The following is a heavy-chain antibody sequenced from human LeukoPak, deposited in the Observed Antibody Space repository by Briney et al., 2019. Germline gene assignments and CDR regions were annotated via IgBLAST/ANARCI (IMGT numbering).Heavy chain of an antibody. Sequence: GASVKVSCKASGYTFTSYGISWVRQAPGQGLEWMGWISAYNGNTNYAQKLQGRVTMTRDTSTSTVYMELSSLRSEDTAVYYCARVGVFGGARYYFDYWGQGTLVTVSS. CDR3: ARVGVFGGARYYFDY. J-gene: IGHJ4*02. CDR2: ISAYNGNT. CDR1: GYTFTSYG. D-gene: IGHD3-16*01. V-gene: IGHV1-18*01.